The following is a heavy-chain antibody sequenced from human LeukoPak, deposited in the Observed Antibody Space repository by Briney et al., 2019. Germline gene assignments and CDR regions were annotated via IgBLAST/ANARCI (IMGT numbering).Heavy chain of an antibody. CDR3: AREGRKRLFDY. V-gene: IGHV3-30-3*01. CDR1: GFTFSSYA. CDR2: ISYDGSNK. Sequence: PGGSLRLSCAASGFTFSSYAMHWVRQAPGKGLEWVAVISYDGSNKYYADSVKGRFTISRDNSKNTLYLQMNSLRAEDTAVYYCAREGRKRLFDYWGQGTLVTVPS. J-gene: IGHJ4*02.